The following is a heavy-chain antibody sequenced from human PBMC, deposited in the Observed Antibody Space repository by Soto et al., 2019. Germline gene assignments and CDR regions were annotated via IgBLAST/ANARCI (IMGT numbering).Heavy chain of an antibody. CDR2: INPDNGNT. J-gene: IGHJ6*02. D-gene: IGHD3-3*01. CDR3: ARDRVITTFGVYSSYYYGMGV. Sequence: ASVKVSCKASGYTFTRSGISWVRQAPGQGLEWLGWINPDNGNTNYAQHLQGRVSLTTDTSTSTAYMDLRSLRSDDTAVYYCARDRVITTFGVYSSYYYGMGVWGQGTTVTVSS. V-gene: IGHV1-18*01. CDR1: GYTFTRSG.